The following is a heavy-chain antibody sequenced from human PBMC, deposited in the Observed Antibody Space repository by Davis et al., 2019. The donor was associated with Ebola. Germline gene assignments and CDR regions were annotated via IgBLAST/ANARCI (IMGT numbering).Heavy chain of an antibody. D-gene: IGHD6-6*01. CDR2: ISGSGGST. Sequence: GESLKISCAASGFTFSSYAMSWVRQAPGKGLEWVSAISGSGGSTYYADSVKGRFTISRDNSKNTLYLQMNSLRAEDTAVYYCAKDQEQLVYYGMDVWGQGTTVTVSS. J-gene: IGHJ6*02. CDR1: GFTFSSYA. V-gene: IGHV3-23*01. CDR3: AKDQEQLVYYGMDV.